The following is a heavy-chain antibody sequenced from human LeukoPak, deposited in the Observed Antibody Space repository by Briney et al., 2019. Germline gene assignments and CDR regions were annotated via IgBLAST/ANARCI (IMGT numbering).Heavy chain of an antibody. CDR1: GYGFTSYW. J-gene: IGHJ5*02. CDR2: IDPSDSYT. D-gene: IGHD4-17*01. Sequence: GESLKISFKGSGYGFTSYWISWVRPMPGKGRGWMGRIDPSDSYTDYSPSFQGHVTISADKSISTAYLQWSSLKASDTAMYYCARRSYGDYGPWFDPWGQGTLVTVSS. V-gene: IGHV5-10-1*01. CDR3: ARRSYGDYGPWFDP.